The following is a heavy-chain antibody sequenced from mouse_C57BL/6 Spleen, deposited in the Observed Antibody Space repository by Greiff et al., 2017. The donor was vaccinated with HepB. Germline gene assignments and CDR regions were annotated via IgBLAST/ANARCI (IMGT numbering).Heavy chain of an antibody. CDR1: GFTFNTYA. CDR2: IRSKSSNYAT. CDR3: VRDPGYDYDSYAMDY. J-gene: IGHJ4*01. V-gene: IGHV10-3*01. Sequence: DVQLVESGGGLVQPKGSLKLSCAASGFTFNTYAMHWVRQAPGKGLEWVARIRSKSSNYATYYADSVKDRFTISRDDSQSMLYLQMNNLKTEDTAMYYCVRDPGYDYDSYAMDYWGQGTSVTVSS. D-gene: IGHD2-4*01.